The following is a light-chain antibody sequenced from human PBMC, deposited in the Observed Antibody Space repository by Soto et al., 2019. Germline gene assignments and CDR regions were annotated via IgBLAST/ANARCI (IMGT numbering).Light chain of an antibody. Sequence: EIVLTQSPGTLSLSPGERATLSCRASQSVSNNYLAWYQQKPGQAPRLLIYGASNRATGIPDRFSGSGSGTDFTLTISRLEPEDFAVYYCQRYGSSGTFGQGTKVE. J-gene: IGKJ1*01. CDR1: QSVSNNY. CDR2: GAS. V-gene: IGKV3-20*01. CDR3: QRYGSSGT.